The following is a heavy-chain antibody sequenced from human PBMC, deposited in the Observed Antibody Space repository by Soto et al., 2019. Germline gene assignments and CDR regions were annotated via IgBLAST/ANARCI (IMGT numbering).Heavy chain of an antibody. D-gene: IGHD2-21*02. CDR2: TSAYNGNT. V-gene: IGHV1-18*01. J-gene: IGHJ3*02. CDR3: ARGLKGDSDAFDI. Sequence: ASVKVSCKASGYTFTSYGISWVRQAPGQGLEWMGWTSAYNGNTNYAQKLQGRVTLTTDTSTNIAYMELRSLRSDDTAVYYCARGLKGDSDAFDIWGQGTMVTVSS. CDR1: GYTFTSYG.